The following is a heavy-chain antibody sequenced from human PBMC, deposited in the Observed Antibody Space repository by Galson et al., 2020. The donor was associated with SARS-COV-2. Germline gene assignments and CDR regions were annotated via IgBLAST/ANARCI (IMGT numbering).Heavy chain of an antibody. J-gene: IGHJ4*02. D-gene: IGHD1-26*01. V-gene: IGHV3-23*01. CDR2: ISSTGDNT. CDR1: EFSFVNYG. Sequence: GESLKISCAASEFSFVNYGMNWVRQAPGKGLEWVSGISSTGDNTYYADPVKGRFTISRDNSKNTLYLQMDGLRVEDTAVYYCASHPRATARPPSDYWGQGTLVTVSS. CDR3: ASHPRATARPPSDY.